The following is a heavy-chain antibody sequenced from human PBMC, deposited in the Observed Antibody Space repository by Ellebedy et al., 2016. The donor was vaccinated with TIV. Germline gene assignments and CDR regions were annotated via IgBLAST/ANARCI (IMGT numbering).Heavy chain of an antibody. CDR1: GFTYSSYG. CDR3: AKTRIAAAGTVYFDY. V-gene: IGHV3-30*18. D-gene: IGHD6-13*01. J-gene: IGHJ4*02. Sequence: LSLTCAASGFTYSSYGMHWVRQAPGKGLEWVAVLSYDGSNKYYADSVKVRFTISRDNSKNTLYLQMNSLRAEDTAVYYCAKTRIAAAGTVYFDYWGQGTLVTVSS. CDR2: LSYDGSNK.